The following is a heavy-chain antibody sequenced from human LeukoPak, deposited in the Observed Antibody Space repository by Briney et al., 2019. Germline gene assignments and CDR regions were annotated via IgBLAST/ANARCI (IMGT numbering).Heavy chain of an antibody. CDR2: IYYSGST. CDR1: GGSISSGGYY. D-gene: IGHD3-10*01. CDR3: ARFGSYFEY. Sequence: SETLSLTCTVSGGSISSGGYYWSWIRQHPGKGLEWIGYIYYSGSTYYNPSLKSRVTMSEDTSKNQFSLKLNSVTAADTAVYYCARFGSYFEYWGRGTLVTVSS. V-gene: IGHV4-31*03. J-gene: IGHJ4*02.